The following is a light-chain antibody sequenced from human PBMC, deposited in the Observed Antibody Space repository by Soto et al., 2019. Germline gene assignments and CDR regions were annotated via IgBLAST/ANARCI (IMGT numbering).Light chain of an antibody. CDR1: QSVSSNY. Sequence: EIVLTQSPGTLSLSPGERATLSCMASQSVSSNYLAWYQQKPGQPPRLLISDASNRATGIPDRFSGSGSGTDFTLTISGLEPEDFAVYYCQHYGRSPPSWTFGQGTKVEIK. J-gene: IGKJ1*01. V-gene: IGKV3-20*01. CDR2: DAS. CDR3: QHYGRSPPSWT.